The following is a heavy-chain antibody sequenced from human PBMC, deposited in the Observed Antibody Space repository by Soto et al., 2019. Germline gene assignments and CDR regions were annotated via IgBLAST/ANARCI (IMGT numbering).Heavy chain of an antibody. D-gene: IGHD1-1*01. J-gene: IGHJ3*02. V-gene: IGHV4-34*01. CDR2: MRHSGGT. CDR1: GGFVSSGNYY. CDR3: ARVERGTATTVVYAFDI. Sequence: QEQLQQWGAGLLKPSETLSLTCADYGGFVSSGNYYWSWIRQPPGKGLEWIGEMRHSGGTHFNPSPKSRVTISVDTSKNQFSLRVSSVTAADTAWYYCARVERGTATTVVYAFDIWGPGTMVTVSS.